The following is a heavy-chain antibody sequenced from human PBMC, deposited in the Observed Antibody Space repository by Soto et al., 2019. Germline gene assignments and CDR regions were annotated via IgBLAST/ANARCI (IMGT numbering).Heavy chain of an antibody. V-gene: IGHV1-2*02. CDR1: GYTFTGYY. CDR3: ARDVXGTMVRGVMSFYYGMDV. D-gene: IGHD3-10*01. Sequence: ASVKVSCKGSGYTFTGYYMHWVRQAPGQGLEWMGWINPNSGGTNYAQKFQGRVTMTRDTSISTAYMELSRLRSDDTAVYYCARDVXGTMVRGVMSFYYGMDVWGQGTTVTVSS. CDR2: INPNSGGT. J-gene: IGHJ6*02.